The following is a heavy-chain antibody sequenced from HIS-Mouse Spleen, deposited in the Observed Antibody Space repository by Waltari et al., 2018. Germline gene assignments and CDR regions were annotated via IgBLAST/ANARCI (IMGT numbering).Heavy chain of an antibody. Sequence: QVQLVESGGGVVQPGRSLRLSCAASGFTFSSYGMHWVRQAPGKGLEWAAVITYDGSNKYYADSLKGRFTISRDHSKNTLYLQMNSLRAEDPAVYYCANRPRFGESPFDYWGQGTLVTVSS. V-gene: IGHV3-30*18. CDR1: GFTFSSYG. CDR2: ITYDGSNK. CDR3: ANRPRFGESPFDY. D-gene: IGHD3-10*01. J-gene: IGHJ4*02.